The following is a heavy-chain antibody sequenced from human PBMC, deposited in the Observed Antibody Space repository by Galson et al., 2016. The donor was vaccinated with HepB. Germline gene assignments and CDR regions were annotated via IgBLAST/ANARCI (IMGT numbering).Heavy chain of an antibody. CDR3: VKERRGYYSQH. V-gene: IGHV3-30-3*01. CDR2: IWFDGSDK. CDR1: GYNFHEYA. J-gene: IGHJ4*02. Sequence: SLRLSCAGSGYNFHEYAMHWVRQAPGKGLEWMSLIWFDGSDKYYADSVRGRFTTSRDTSRSTLYLEMTNLRTEDTAVYFCVKERRGYYSQHWGQGTLVTVSS. D-gene: IGHD1-26*01.